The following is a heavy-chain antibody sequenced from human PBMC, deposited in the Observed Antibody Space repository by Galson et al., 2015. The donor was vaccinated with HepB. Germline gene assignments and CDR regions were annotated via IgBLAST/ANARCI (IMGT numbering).Heavy chain of an antibody. Sequence: LRLSCAASGFTFSGSAMHWVRQASGKGLEWVGRIRSKANSYATAYAASVKGRFTISRDDSKNTAYLQMNSLKTEDTAVYYCTRSHPYCGGDCYSQGAYWGQGTLVTVSS. D-gene: IGHD2-21*02. CDR3: TRSHPYCGGDCYSQGAY. CDR2: IRSKANSYAT. V-gene: IGHV3-73*01. J-gene: IGHJ4*02. CDR1: GFTFSGSA.